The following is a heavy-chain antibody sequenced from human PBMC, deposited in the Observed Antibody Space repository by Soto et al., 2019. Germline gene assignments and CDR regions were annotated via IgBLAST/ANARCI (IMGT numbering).Heavy chain of an antibody. Sequence: PSETLSLTCTVSGGSISSGGYYWSWIRQHPGKGLEWIGYIYYSGSTYYNPSLKSRVTISVDTSKNQFSLKLSSVTAADTAVYYCARAYNWNYESVIFDYWGQGTLVTVSS. CDR2: IYYSGST. D-gene: IGHD1-7*01. V-gene: IGHV4-31*03. CDR1: GGSISSGGYY. CDR3: ARAYNWNYESVIFDY. J-gene: IGHJ4*02.